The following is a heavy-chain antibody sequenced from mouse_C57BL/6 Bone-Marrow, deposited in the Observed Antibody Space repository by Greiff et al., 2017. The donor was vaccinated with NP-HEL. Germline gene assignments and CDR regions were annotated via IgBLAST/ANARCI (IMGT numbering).Heavy chain of an antibody. J-gene: IGHJ2*01. V-gene: IGHV1-64*01. CDR2: IHPNSGRT. CDR1: GYTFTSYW. Sequence: QVQLQQSGAELVKPGASVKLSCKASGYTFTSYWMHWVKQRPGQGLEWIGMIHPNSGRTNYNEKFKSKATLTVDKSSSTAYMQLSSLTSEDSAVYYCARRGSSLYYFDYWGQGTTLTVSS. CDR3: ARRGSSLYYFDY. D-gene: IGHD1-1*01.